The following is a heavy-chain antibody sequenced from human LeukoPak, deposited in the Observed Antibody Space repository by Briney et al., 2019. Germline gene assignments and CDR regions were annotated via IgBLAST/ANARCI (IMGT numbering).Heavy chain of an antibody. CDR1: GFTFSSYS. Sequence: GGSLRLSCAASGFTFSSYSMNWVRQAPGKGLEWVSSISRSSSYIYYADSVKGRFTISRDNAKNSLYLQMNSLRAEDTAVYYCAREGGELQLEYYYYYGMDVWGQGTTVTVSS. V-gene: IGHV3-21*01. J-gene: IGHJ6*02. D-gene: IGHD1-1*01. CDR3: AREGGELQLEYYYYYGMDV. CDR2: ISRSSSYI.